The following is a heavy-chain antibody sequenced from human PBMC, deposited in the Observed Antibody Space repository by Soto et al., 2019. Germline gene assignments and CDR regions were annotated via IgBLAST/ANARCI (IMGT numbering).Heavy chain of an antibody. J-gene: IGHJ5*02. Sequence: PSETLSLTCAVSGRTISSGGYSWSWIRQPPGKGLEWIGYIYHSGSTYYNPSLKSRVTISVDRSKNQFSLKLSSVTAADTAVYYCARVPDRWGQAPLVTVSS. CDR2: IYHSGST. V-gene: IGHV4-30-2*01. D-gene: IGHD2-2*01. CDR3: ARVPDR. CDR1: GRTISSGGYS.